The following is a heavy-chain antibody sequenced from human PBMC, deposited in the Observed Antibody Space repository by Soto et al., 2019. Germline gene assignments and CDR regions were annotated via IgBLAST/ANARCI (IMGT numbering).Heavy chain of an antibody. CDR3: ARGMGDGYNSSFDY. V-gene: IGHV1-69*02. CDR2: IIPILGIA. Sequence: QVQLVQSGAEVKKPGSSVKVSCKASGGTFSSYTISWVRQAPGQGLEWMGRIIPILGIANYAQKFQGRVTXXAXKXXSTAYMELSSLRSEDTAVYYCARGMGDGYNSSFDYWGQGTLVTVSS. CDR1: GGTFSSYT. D-gene: IGHD5-12*01. J-gene: IGHJ4*02.